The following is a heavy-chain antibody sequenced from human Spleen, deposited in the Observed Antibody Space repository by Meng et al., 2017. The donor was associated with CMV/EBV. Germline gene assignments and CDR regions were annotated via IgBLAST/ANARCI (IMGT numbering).Heavy chain of an antibody. V-gene: IGHV3-30-3*01. CDR1: GFVFSDSS. D-gene: IGHD1-26*01. CDR2: LSNDLDKK. Sequence: GGSLRLSCAASGFVFSDSSLHWVRQPPGEGLEWVAALSNDLDKKFYADSVKGRFTISGDNSKSTMFLQMNSLRIEDTAVYYCARPIGGALLNAFHIWGQGTLVTVSS. J-gene: IGHJ3*02. CDR3: ARPIGGALLNAFHI.